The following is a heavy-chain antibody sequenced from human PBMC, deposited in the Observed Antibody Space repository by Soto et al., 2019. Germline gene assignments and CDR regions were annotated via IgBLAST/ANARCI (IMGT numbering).Heavy chain of an antibody. Sequence: GGSLRLSCAASGFTFSSYAMHWVRQAPGKGLEWVAVISYDGSNKYYADSVKGRFTISRDNSKNTLYLQMNSLRAEDTAVYCCARNYYDSSGYYLEYNWFDPWGQGTLVTVSS. CDR3: ARNYYDSSGYYLEYNWFDP. CDR2: ISYDGSNK. V-gene: IGHV3-30-3*01. D-gene: IGHD3-22*01. CDR1: GFTFSSYA. J-gene: IGHJ5*02.